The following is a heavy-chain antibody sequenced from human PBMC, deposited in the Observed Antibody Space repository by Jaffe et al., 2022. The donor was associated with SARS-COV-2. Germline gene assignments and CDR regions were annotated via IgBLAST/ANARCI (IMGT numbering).Heavy chain of an antibody. CDR3: AREMGINYFDF. CDR2: IYFSGIT. V-gene: IGHV4-61*02. D-gene: IGHD7-27*01. J-gene: IGHJ4*02. Sequence: QVQLQESGPGLVKPSQTLSLTCNVSGGSISSGGYYWSWIRQPAGKGPEWIGRIYFSGITTYSPSLKSRVTISLDTSKNQFSLNLSSVTAADTAVYYCAREMGINYFDFWGQGTLVTVSS. CDR1: GGSISSGGYY.